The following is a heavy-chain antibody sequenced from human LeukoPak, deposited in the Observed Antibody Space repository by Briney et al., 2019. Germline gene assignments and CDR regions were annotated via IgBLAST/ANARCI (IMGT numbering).Heavy chain of an antibody. Sequence: GGSLRLSCEASRFSFSAFPMGWVRRAPGKGLEWVSGISASGDATFHADPVKGRFTISRDNSKYTLYLQMNSLRAEDTADYYCAKALLTTASGTGRAFDIWGQGTMVTVSA. V-gene: IGHV3-23*01. CDR2: ISASGDAT. D-gene: IGHD1-26*01. J-gene: IGHJ3*02. CDR1: RFSFSAFP. CDR3: AKALLTTASGTGRAFDI.